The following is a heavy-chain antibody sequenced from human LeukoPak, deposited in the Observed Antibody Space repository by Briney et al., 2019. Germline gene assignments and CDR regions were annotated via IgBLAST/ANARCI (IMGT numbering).Heavy chain of an antibody. CDR3: ARGTLEMATKGPFYFDY. CDR1: GGSISSYY. CDR2: IYYSGST. Sequence: SETLSLTCTVSGGSISSYYWSWIRQPPGKGLEWIGYIYYSGSTNYNPSLKSRVTISVDTSKNQFSLKLSSVTAADTAVYYCARGTLEMATKGPFYFDYWGQGTLVTVSS. J-gene: IGHJ4*02. D-gene: IGHD5-24*01. V-gene: IGHV4-59*01.